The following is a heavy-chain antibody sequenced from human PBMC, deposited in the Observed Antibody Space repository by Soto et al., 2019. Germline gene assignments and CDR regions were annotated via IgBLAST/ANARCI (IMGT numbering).Heavy chain of an antibody. V-gene: IGHV4-61*08. CDR3: ARIPVDTYMIYWSDP. CDR1: GDSVSSGDYY. Sequence: SETLSLTCSVSGDSVSSGDYYWSWIRQPPGKGLEWIGHVYFSGSTNYIPSLKSRLTMSVDTAKNQFSLKLNSVTAADTAVYYCARIPVDTYMIYWSDPWGQGTHVTVSS. J-gene: IGHJ5*02. CDR2: VYFSGST. D-gene: IGHD3-16*01.